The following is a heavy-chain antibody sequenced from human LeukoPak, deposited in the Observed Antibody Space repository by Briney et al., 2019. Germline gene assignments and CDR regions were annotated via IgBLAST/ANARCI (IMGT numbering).Heavy chain of an antibody. CDR1: GFTFSRYA. CDR3: ARAERNAGVFDY. Sequence: GGSLRLSCVASGFTFSRYAMHWVRQAAGKGLEWVAFISYDGNNKYYADSVKGRFTISRDNSKNTLYLQMNSLRAEDTAVYYCARAERNAGVFDYWGQGTLVTVSS. CDR2: ISYDGNNK. D-gene: IGHD3-3*01. J-gene: IGHJ4*02. V-gene: IGHV3-30-3*01.